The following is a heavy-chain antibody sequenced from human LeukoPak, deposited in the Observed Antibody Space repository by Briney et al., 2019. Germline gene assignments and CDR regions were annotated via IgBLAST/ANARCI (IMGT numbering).Heavy chain of an antibody. Sequence: PGGSLRLSCAASEFTFSSYAMHWVRQAPGKGLEWVAVISYDGSNKYYADSVKGRFTISRDNSKNTLYLQMNSLRAEDTAVYYCARGAWKITAMANYYGMDVWGQGTTVTVSS. CDR2: ISYDGSNK. J-gene: IGHJ6*02. CDR3: ARGAWKITAMANYYGMDV. V-gene: IGHV3-30-3*01. CDR1: EFTFSSYA. D-gene: IGHD5-18*01.